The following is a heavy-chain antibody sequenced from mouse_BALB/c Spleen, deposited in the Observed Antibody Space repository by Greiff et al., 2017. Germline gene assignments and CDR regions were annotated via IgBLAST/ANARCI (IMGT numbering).Heavy chain of an antibody. D-gene: IGHD1-2*01. J-gene: IGHJ4*01. Sequence: EVQGVESGGGLVKPGGSLKLSCAASGFTFSDYYMYWVRQTPEKRLEWVATISDGGSYTYYPDSVKGRFTISRDNAKNNLYLQMSSLKSEDTAMYYCARGEYGLYAMDYWGQGTSVTVSS. CDR3: ARGEYGLYAMDY. CDR1: GFTFSDYY. CDR2: ISDGGSYT. V-gene: IGHV5-4*02.